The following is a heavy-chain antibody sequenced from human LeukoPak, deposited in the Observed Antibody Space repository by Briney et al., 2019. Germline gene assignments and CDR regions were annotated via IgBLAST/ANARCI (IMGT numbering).Heavy chain of an antibody. CDR3: AREYGSGSYHTR. Sequence: SETLSLTCTVSGGSISSSSYYWGWIRQPPGKGLEWIGSIYYSGSTYYNPSLKSRVTISVDTSKNQFSLKLSSVTAADTAVYYCAREYGSGSYHTRWGQGTLVTVSS. V-gene: IGHV4-39*07. J-gene: IGHJ4*02. CDR1: GGSISSSSYY. D-gene: IGHD3-10*01. CDR2: IYYSGST.